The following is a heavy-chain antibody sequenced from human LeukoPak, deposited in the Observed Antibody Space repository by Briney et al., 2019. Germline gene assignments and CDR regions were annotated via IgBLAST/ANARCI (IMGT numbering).Heavy chain of an antibody. CDR1: GFTFSNYA. CDR2: ISGNGGGI. CDR3: AKDWDIAVAGCDY. Sequence: PGGSLRLSCVVSGFTFSNYAMNWVRQAPGKELEWVSAISGNGGGIYYADSVKGRFTISRDNSKNTVYLQMSSLRAEDTAVYYCAKDWDIAVAGCDYWGQGTLVTVSS. J-gene: IGHJ4*02. D-gene: IGHD6-19*01. V-gene: IGHV3-23*01.